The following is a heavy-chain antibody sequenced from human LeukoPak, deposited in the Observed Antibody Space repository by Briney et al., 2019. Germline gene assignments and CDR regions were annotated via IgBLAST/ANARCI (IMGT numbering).Heavy chain of an antibody. CDR3: SRDSARRDGYNFDY. V-gene: IGHV3-21*01. CDR1: GFTFSTYN. Sequence: PGGSLRLSCAASGFTFSTYNMNWVRQAPGKGLEWVSSITSSSSYIYYADSVKGRFTISRDNSKNTLYLQMNTLRAEDTALYYCSRDSARRDGYNFDYWGQGTLVTVSS. J-gene: IGHJ4*02. D-gene: IGHD5-24*01. CDR2: ITSSSSYI.